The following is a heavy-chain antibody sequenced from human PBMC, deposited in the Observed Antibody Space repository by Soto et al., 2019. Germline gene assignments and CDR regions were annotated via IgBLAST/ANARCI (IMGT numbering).Heavy chain of an antibody. J-gene: IGHJ3*02. CDR3: ARPQHIATMLYEGLDI. CDR1: GYTFINYN. V-gene: IGHV1-3*01. D-gene: IGHD2-8*01. Sequence: QVQLVQSGAEVKKPGASVKVSCKASGYTFINYNIHWVRQAPGQRLEWMGWINAGNGNTKYSQKFQGRVTFNRDTSASTAYMEVSSLRFEDTAVYYCARPQHIATMLYEGLDIWGQGTTVTVSS. CDR2: INAGNGNT.